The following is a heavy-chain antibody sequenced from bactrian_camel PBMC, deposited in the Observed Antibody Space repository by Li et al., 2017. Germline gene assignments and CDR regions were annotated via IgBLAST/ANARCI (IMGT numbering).Heavy chain of an antibody. V-gene: IGHV3S40*01. CDR3: AAKLSAGCGAFSSSWDY. CDR1: GDVFSNYD. J-gene: IGHJ4*01. D-gene: IGHD3*01. Sequence: VQLVESGGGLVQPGGSLRLSCAASGDVFSNYDMSWVRQAPGKGLEWVSSIRHWDGGSTYYADSVKERFTISQDNAASTVYLQMNNLEPEDTATYYCAAKLSAGCGAFSSSWDYWGQGTQVTVS. CDR2: IRHWDGGST.